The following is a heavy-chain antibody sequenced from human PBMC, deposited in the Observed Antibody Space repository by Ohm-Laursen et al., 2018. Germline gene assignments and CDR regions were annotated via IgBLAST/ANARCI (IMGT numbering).Heavy chain of an antibody. CDR2: MYYSGNT. CDR1: GGSISSSSYY. Sequence: SDTLSLTCIVSGGSISSSSYYWGWIRQPPGKGLEWIGGMYYSGNTYYNPSLKSRVTIAVDTSKNQFSLKLSSVTAADTAVYYCARDAVNRGNSLDYWGQGTLVTVSS. D-gene: IGHD4-23*01. J-gene: IGHJ4*02. V-gene: IGHV4-39*07. CDR3: ARDAVNRGNSLDY.